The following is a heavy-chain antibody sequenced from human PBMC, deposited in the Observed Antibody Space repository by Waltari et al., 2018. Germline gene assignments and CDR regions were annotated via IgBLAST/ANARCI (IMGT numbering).Heavy chain of an antibody. J-gene: IGHJ3*02. CDR1: GGSFSGYY. Sequence: QVQLQQWGAGLLKPSETLSLTCAVYGGSFSGYYWSWIRQPPGKGLEWIGEINHSGSTNYNPSLKSRVTISVDTSKNQFSLKLSSVTAADTAVYYCARDRSSSWINDAFDIWGQGTMVTVSS. CDR2: INHSGST. V-gene: IGHV4-34*01. D-gene: IGHD6-13*01. CDR3: ARDRSSSWINDAFDI.